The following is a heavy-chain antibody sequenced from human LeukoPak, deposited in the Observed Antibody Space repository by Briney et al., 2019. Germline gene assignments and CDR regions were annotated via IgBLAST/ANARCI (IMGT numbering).Heavy chain of an antibody. CDR1: GYTFTDYY. CDR3: ARGGFIGRGYSYGYPFDY. V-gene: IGHV1-2*02. D-gene: IGHD5-18*01. CDR2: INPNSGGT. J-gene: IGHJ4*02. Sequence: ASVKVSCRACGYTFTDYYMHWVRQAPGQGREWMGWINPNSGGTKYAQPSQDRVTVTRDTSISTAYMLLRPYDTAVFYCARGGFIGRGYSYGYPFDYWGQGTLVTVSS.